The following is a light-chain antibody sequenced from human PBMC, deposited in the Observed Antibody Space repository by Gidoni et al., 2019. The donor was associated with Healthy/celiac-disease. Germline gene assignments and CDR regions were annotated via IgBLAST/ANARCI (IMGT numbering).Light chain of an antibody. V-gene: IGLV2-14*01. CDR3: SSYTSGSTPYV. CDR1: SSDVGGYHY. Sequence: QSALPQPASVSGSPGPSITISCTGTSSDVGGYHYVSWYQQHPGKAPKLMIYEVSNRPSGVSNRFSGSKSGNTASLTISGLQAEDEADYYCSSYTSGSTPYVVGTGTKVTVL. J-gene: IGLJ1*01. CDR2: EVS.